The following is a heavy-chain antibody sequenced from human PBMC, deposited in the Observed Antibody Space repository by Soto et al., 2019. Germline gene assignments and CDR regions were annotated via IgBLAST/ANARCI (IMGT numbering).Heavy chain of an antibody. CDR1: GFTFDDYA. CDR2: ISWNSGSI. J-gene: IGHJ6*02. Sequence: GGSLRLSCAASGFTFDDYAMHWVRRAPGKGLEWVSGISWNSGSIGYADSVKGRFTISRDNAKNSLYLQMNSLRAEDTALYYCAKARPYYYDSSGYRTYYYGMDVWGQGTTVTVSS. V-gene: IGHV3-9*01. CDR3: AKARPYYYDSSGYRTYYYGMDV. D-gene: IGHD3-22*01.